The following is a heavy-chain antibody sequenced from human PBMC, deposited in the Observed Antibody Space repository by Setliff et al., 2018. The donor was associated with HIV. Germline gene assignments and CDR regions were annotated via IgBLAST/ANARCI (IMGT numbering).Heavy chain of an antibody. CDR1: GGTFSSYA. CDR3: ARPSDTAMVTVGYYYYGMDV. J-gene: IGHJ6*02. CDR2: IIPIFGTA. D-gene: IGHD5-18*01. Sequence: SVKVSCKASGGTFSSYAISWVRQAPGQGLEWMGGIIPIFGTANYAQKFQGRVTITADESTSTAYMELSSLRSEDTAVYYCARPSDTAMVTVGYYYYGMDVWGQGTTGTVS. V-gene: IGHV1-69*13.